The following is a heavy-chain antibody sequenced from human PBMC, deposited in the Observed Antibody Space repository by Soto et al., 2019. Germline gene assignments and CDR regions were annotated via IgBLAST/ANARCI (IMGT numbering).Heavy chain of an antibody. CDR1: GYTFTSSG. Sequence: ASVKVSCKASGYTFTSSGISWVRQAPGQGLEWMGWISAYNGNTNYAQKLQGRVTMTTDTSTSTAYMELRSLRSDDTAVYYCARDLRFGVVFDYWGQGALVTVSS. CDR3: ARDLRFGVVFDY. CDR2: ISAYNGNT. V-gene: IGHV1-18*01. J-gene: IGHJ4*02. D-gene: IGHD3-3*01.